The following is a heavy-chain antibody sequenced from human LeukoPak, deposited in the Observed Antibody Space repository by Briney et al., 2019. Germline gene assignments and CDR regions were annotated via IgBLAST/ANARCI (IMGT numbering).Heavy chain of an antibody. Sequence: GESLKISCKASGFPFTTYSFAWVRQVPGKGLEWMGVIYAGDSSTTYSPSFQGQVTISVDRSINTAYLQWSSLRASDSAIYYCARHSCYDSWGQGTLVTVSS. CDR1: GFPFTTYS. CDR2: IYAGDSST. D-gene: IGHD3-16*01. CDR3: ARHSCYDS. J-gene: IGHJ4*02. V-gene: IGHV5-51*01.